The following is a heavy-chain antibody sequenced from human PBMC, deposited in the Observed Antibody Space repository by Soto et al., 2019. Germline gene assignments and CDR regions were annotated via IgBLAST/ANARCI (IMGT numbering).Heavy chain of an antibody. V-gene: IGHV5-51*01. CDR1: GYTFTSYW. D-gene: IGHD3-9*01. Sequence: LGESLKISCKGSGYTFTSYWIAWVRQMPGKGLEWMGIIYPGDSNTRYSPSFQGQVTISADKSISTAYLQWSSLKASDTAMYYCARHLSTSYSMDFWGQGTTVTVSS. CDR2: IYPGDSNT. CDR3: ARHLSTSYSMDF. J-gene: IGHJ6*02.